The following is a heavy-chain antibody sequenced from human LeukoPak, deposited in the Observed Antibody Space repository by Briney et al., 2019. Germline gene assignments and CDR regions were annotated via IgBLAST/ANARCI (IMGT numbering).Heavy chain of an antibody. J-gene: IGHJ4*02. Sequence: GSLSLSCAASGFTFSSYAMSWVRQAPGKGLEWVSAISGSGGSTYYADSVKGRFTISRDNSKNTLYLQMNSLRAEDTAVYYCAKPIRYCSSTSCNPTDYWGQGTLVTVSS. CDR3: AKPIRYCSSTSCNPTDY. CDR2: ISGSGGST. V-gene: IGHV3-23*01. D-gene: IGHD2-2*01. CDR1: GFTFSSYA.